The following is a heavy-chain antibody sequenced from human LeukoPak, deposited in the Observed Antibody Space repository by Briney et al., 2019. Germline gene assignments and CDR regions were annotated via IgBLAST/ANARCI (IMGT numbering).Heavy chain of an antibody. D-gene: IGHD3-3*01. J-gene: IGHJ4*02. CDR1: GGSISRGGYY. CDR2: IYYSGST. Sequence: SETLSLTCTVSGGSISRGGYYWSWIRQHPGKGLEWIGYIYYSGSTYYNPSLKSRVTISVDTSKNQFSLKLSSVTAADTAVYYCASTGVVTYFDYWGQGTLVTVSS. V-gene: IGHV4-31*03. CDR3: ASTGVVTYFDY.